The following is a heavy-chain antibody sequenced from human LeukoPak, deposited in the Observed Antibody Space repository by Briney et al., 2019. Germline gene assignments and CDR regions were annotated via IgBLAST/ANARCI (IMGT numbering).Heavy chain of an antibody. Sequence: ASVRVSCKGSGYIFTSHYLNWVRQTPGQGLQWMGGINVYTGDAKYAQDFQGRVTLTRDTSSSTAFMELRSLTYEDTAIYYCARDSGRLYLYGLDVWGQGTTVTVSS. J-gene: IGHJ6*02. V-gene: IGHV1-18*01. D-gene: IGHD5-24*01. CDR3: ARDSGRLYLYGLDV. CDR2: INVYTGDA. CDR1: GYIFTSHY.